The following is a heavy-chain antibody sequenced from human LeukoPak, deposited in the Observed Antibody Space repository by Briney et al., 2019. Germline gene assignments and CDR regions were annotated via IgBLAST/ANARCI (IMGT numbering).Heavy chain of an antibody. V-gene: IGHV1-18*04. Sequence: ASVKVSCKASGYTFTGYYMHWVRQAPGQGLEWMGWISAYNGNTNYAQKLQGRVTMTTDTSTSTAYMELRSLRSDDTAVYYCARAISESRVGSGSYPSNFDYWGQGTLVTVSS. J-gene: IGHJ4*02. CDR3: ARAISESRVGSGSYPSNFDY. CDR1: GYTFTGYY. CDR2: ISAYNGNT. D-gene: IGHD1-26*01.